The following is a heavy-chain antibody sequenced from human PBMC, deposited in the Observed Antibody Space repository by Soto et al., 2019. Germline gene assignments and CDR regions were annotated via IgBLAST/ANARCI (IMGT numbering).Heavy chain of an antibody. CDR1: GGSISSGGYS. CDR3: ARGEIVALGY. D-gene: IGHD5-12*01. J-gene: IGHJ4*02. Sequence: QLQLQESGSGLVKPSQTLSLTCAVSGGSISSGGYSWSWIRQPPGKGLEWIGYIYHSGSTYYNPSLXRXVXIXXDRSKNQFSLKLSSVTAADTAVYYCARGEIVALGYWGQGTLVTVSS. V-gene: IGHV4-30-2*01. CDR2: IYHSGST.